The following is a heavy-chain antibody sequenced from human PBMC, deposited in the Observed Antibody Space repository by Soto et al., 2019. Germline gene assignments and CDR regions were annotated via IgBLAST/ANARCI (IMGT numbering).Heavy chain of an antibody. CDR1: GYTLTELS. D-gene: IGHD3-3*01. CDR2: FDPEDGET. CDR3: ATDFWSGYPTRHWFDP. J-gene: IGHJ5*02. Sequence: GASVKVSCKVSGYTLTELSMHWVRQAPGKGLEWMGGFDPEDGETIYAQKFQGRVTMTEDTSTDTAYMELSSLRSEDTAVYYCATDFWSGYPTRHWFDPWGQGTLVTV. V-gene: IGHV1-24*01.